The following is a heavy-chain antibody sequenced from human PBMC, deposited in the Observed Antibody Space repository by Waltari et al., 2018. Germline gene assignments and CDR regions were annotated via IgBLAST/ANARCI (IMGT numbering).Heavy chain of an antibody. D-gene: IGHD3-10*01. CDR2: INRDGSN. J-gene: IGHJ6*02. CDR3: ARVGDYHGSGRFGLDV. CDR1: DGSFSGYF. Sequence: QVQLQQWGAGLLKPSETLSLTCAVYDGSFSGYFWSWIRQSPGKGLEWIGQINRDGSNISNPSLKMRVAMSVDTLKSQISLRLTSVTAADAAVYYCARVGDYHGSGRFGLDVWGQGTRVTVSS. V-gene: IGHV4-34*01.